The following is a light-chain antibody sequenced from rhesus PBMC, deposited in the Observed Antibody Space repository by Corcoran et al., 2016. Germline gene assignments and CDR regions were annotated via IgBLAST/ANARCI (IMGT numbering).Light chain of an antibody. CDR1: QGISRY. Sequence: DIQMSQSPSYLSASVGDRVTITCRARQGISRYFNWYQQKKGKDPKLLIYYANSLASGVPSRFSGSGAGTEFTRTISSLQPEDFATYYCQQGNSNPFTFGPGTKLDIK. V-gene: IGKV1-32*02. CDR3: QQGNSNPFT. J-gene: IGKJ3*01. CDR2: YAN.